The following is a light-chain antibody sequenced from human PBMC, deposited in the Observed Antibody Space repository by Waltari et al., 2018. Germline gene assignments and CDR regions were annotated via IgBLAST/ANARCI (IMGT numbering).Light chain of an antibody. J-gene: IGKJ1*01. CDR3: QQYNNGPPET. CDR1: QSINSN. V-gene: IGKV3-15*01. CDR2: EAS. Sequence: IVMTQSPATLSVSPGEGATLSCRASQSINSNVAWYQQKPGQAPRLLIYEASTRATGVPARFSCIGSGTEFTLTISSLQSEDSATYYCQQYNNGPPETFGQGTKVEIK.